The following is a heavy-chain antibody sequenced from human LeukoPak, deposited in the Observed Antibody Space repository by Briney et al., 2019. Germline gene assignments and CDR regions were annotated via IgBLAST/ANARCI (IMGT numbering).Heavy chain of an antibody. J-gene: IGHJ4*02. D-gene: IGHD2-2*01. CDR1: GFTFSSYW. Sequence: GGSLRLSCAVSGFTFSSYWMSWVRQAPGKGLEWVANIKQDGSEKYYVDSVKGRFTISRDNAKNSLYLQMNSLRAEDTAVYYCARDWEGYCSSTSCYGYWGQGTLVTVSS. CDR2: IKQDGSEK. V-gene: IGHV3-7*01. CDR3: ARDWEGYCSSTSCYGY.